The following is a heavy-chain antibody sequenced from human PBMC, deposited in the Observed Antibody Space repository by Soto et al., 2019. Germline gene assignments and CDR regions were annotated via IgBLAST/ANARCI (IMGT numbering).Heavy chain of an antibody. J-gene: IGHJ4*02. V-gene: IGHV1-69*13. D-gene: IGHD2-15*01. CDR1: GGTFSSYA. CDR3: AREEACSGGSCPIPLDY. Sequence: SVKVSCKASGGTFSSYAISWVRQAPGQGLEWMGGIIPIFGTANYAQKFQGRVTITADESTSTAYMELSSLRSEDTAVYYCAREEACSGGSCPIPLDYWGQGTLVTAPQ. CDR2: IIPIFGTA.